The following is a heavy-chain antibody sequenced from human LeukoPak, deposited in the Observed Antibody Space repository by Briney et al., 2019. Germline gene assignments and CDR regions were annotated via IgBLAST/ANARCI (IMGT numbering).Heavy chain of an antibody. CDR2: IYHSGST. V-gene: IGHV4-38-2*02. J-gene: IGHJ4*02. CDR1: GYSISSGYY. CDR3: ARADRLWFGESIDY. Sequence: SETLSLTCTVSGYSISSGYYWGWIRQPPGKVLEWIGSIYHSGSTYYNPSLKSRVTISVDTSKNQFSLKLSSVTAADTAVYYCARADRLWFGESIDYWGQGTLVTVSS. D-gene: IGHD3-10*01.